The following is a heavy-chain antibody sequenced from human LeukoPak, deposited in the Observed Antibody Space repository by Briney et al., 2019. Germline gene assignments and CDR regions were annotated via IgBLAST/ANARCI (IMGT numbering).Heavy chain of an antibody. CDR2: ISYDGSNK. CDR3: AKDLIGGGDGGY. D-gene: IGHD2-21*02. V-gene: IGHV3-30*18. J-gene: IGHJ4*02. CDR1: GFTFSGYG. Sequence: GGSLRLSCAASGFTFSGYGMHWVRQAPGKGLEWVAVISYDGSNKYYADSVKGRFTISRDNSKNTLYLQMNSLRAEDTAVYYCAKDLIGGGDGGYWGQGTLVTVSS.